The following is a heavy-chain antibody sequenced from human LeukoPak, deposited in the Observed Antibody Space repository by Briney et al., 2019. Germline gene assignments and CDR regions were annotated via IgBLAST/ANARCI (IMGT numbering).Heavy chain of an antibody. CDR1: GGSISSGSYY. CDR3: AREEYQLNV. D-gene: IGHD2-2*01. Sequence: SETLSLTCTVSGGSISSGSYYWSWIRQPAGKGLEWIGRIYTSGSTYYNPSLKSRVTISVDTSKNQFSLKLSSVTAADTAVYYCAREEYQLNVWGKGTTVTVSS. CDR2: IYTSGST. V-gene: IGHV4-61*02. J-gene: IGHJ6*04.